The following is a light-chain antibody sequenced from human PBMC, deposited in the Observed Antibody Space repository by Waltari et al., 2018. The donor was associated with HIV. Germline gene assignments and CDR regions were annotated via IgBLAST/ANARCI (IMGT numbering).Light chain of an antibody. Sequence: SNVLTQPPSVSVAPGQTARITCGANNTGSKSVNWYQQRPGQAPVVVVFDDSDRPSGIPERFAGSNSGNTATLTISRVEAGDEADYYCQVWDSSRDWVFGGGTKLTVL. J-gene: IGLJ3*02. CDR2: DDS. CDR3: QVWDSSRDWV. V-gene: IGLV3-21*02. CDR1: NTGSKS.